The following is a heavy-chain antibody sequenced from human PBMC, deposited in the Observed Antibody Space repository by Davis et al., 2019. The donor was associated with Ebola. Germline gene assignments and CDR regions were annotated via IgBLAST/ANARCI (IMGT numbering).Heavy chain of an antibody. D-gene: IGHD6-6*01. CDR3: AKDGGGVYSSSSGGYYYYYYGMDV. J-gene: IGHJ6*02. CDR1: GFTFRSYA. Sequence: GESLKISCAASGFTFRSYAMHWVRQAPGKGLEWVAVISYDGSNKYYADSVKGRFTLSRDNSKNTLYLQMNSLRAEDTAVYYCAKDGGGVYSSSSGGYYYYYYGMDVWGQGTTVTVSS. CDR2: ISYDGSNK. V-gene: IGHV3-30-3*01.